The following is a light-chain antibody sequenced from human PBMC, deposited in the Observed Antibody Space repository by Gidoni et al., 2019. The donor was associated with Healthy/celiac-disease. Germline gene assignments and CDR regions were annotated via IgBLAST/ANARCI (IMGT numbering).Light chain of an antibody. CDR1: SSDVGCYNY. Sequence: QSALTQPASVSGSPGQSITISCTGTSSDVGCYNYVSWSQQHPGNAPKLMIYEVNNRPSGVSNRFSGSKSGNTASLTISGLQAEDEADYYCSSYTSTNTQVFGGGTKLTVL. V-gene: IGLV2-14*01. J-gene: IGLJ2*01. CDR2: EVN. CDR3: SSYTSTNTQV.